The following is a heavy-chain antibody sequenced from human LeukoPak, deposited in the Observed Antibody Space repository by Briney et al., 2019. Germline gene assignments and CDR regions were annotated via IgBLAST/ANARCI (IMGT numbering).Heavy chain of an antibody. D-gene: IGHD3-22*01. V-gene: IGHV3-11*05. J-gene: IGHJ4*02. CDR3: ARDADSSGYYGDDY. Sequence: PGGSLRLSCAASGFTFSDYYMSWIRQAPGKGLEWVSYISSSSSYTNYADSVKGRFTISRDNAKNSLYLQMNSLGAEDTAVYYCARDADSSGYYGDDYWGQGTLVTVSS. CDR2: ISSSSSYT. CDR1: GFTFSDYY.